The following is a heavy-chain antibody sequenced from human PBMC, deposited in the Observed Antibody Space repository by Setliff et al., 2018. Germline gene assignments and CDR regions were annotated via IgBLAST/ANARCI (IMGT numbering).Heavy chain of an antibody. J-gene: IGHJ3*02. D-gene: IGHD2-15*01. CDR2: ISGYDGNT. CDR1: GYTFNNYG. V-gene: IGHV1-18*01. Sequence: ASVKVSCKTSGYTFNNYGVTWVRQAPGQGLEWLGWISGYDGNTKYAQNLHGRVTMTTDTSTTTAYMELRSLRSDDTAVYFCALTTLSLCSGGNCPNALDIWGQGTMVTVSS. CDR3: ALTTLSLCSGGNCPNALDI.